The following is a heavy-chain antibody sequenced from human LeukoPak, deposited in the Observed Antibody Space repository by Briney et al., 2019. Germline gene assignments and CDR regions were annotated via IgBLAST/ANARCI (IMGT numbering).Heavy chain of an antibody. J-gene: IGHJ4*02. V-gene: IGHV3-30*14. D-gene: IGHD3-9*01. Sequence: GGSLRLSCEASGFTFSTYPMHWVRQAPDKGLEWVAMISHHGSNEYYADSVKGRFTISRDNSKNTLYLQMNNPRVGDTAIYYCARVHDTSGYYHYFDSWGQGTLVTISS. CDR1: GFTFSTYP. CDR3: ARVHDTSGYYHYFDS. CDR2: ISHHGSNE.